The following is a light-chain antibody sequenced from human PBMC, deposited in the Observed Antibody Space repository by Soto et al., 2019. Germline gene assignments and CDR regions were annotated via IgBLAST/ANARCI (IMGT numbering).Light chain of an antibody. J-gene: IGLJ1*01. Sequence: QSVLTQPASVSGSPGQSITISCTGTSSDVGGYNYVSWYQQHPGKAPKLTIYEVSNRPSGVSNRFSGSKSGNTASLTISGLQAEDEADYYCSSYTSSSTPYVFGTGTKLTVL. CDR2: EVS. CDR1: SSDVGGYNY. CDR3: SSYTSSSTPYV. V-gene: IGLV2-14*01.